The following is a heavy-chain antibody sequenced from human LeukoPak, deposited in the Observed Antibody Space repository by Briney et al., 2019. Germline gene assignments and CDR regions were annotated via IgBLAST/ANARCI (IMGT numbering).Heavy chain of an antibody. V-gene: IGHV3-7*01. J-gene: IGHJ6*03. CDR3: ARVGATGYYYYYMDV. Sequence: GGSLRLSCAASGFTFSSYGMHWVRQAPGKGLEWVANIKQDGSEKYYVDSVKGRFTISRDNAKNSLYLQMNSLRAEDTAVYYCARVGATGYYYYYMDVWGKGTTVTVSS. D-gene: IGHD1-26*01. CDR2: IKQDGSEK. CDR1: GFTFSSYG.